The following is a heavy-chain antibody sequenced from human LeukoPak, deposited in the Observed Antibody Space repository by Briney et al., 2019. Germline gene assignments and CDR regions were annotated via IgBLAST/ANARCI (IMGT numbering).Heavy chain of an antibody. CDR1: GYTFTSYD. Sequence: ASVKVSCKASGYTFTSYDINWVRQATGQGLEWMGWMNPNSGNTDYAQKFQGRVTMTRNTSISTAYMELSSLRSEDTAVYYCARGGGSSWYLYYYYGMDVWGQGTTVTVSS. J-gene: IGHJ6*02. V-gene: IGHV1-8*01. CDR2: MNPNSGNT. CDR3: ARGGGSSWYLYYYYGMDV. D-gene: IGHD6-13*01.